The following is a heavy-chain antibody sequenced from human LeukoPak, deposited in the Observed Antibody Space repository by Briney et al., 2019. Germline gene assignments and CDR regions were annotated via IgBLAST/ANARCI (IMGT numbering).Heavy chain of an antibody. J-gene: IGHJ4*02. D-gene: IGHD4-17*01. Sequence: ASVKVSCKASGYTFTSYAMHWVRQAPGQRLGWMGWINAGNGNTKYSQEFQGRVTITRDTSASTAYMELSSLRSEDMAVYYCARSRDYGDYGYFDYWGQGTLVTVSS. CDR3: ARSRDYGDYGYFDY. CDR1: GYTFTSYA. V-gene: IGHV1-3*03. CDR2: INAGNGNT.